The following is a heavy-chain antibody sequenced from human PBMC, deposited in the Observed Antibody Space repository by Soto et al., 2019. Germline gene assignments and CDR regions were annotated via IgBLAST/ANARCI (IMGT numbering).Heavy chain of an antibody. CDR3: ARVAAAVKNDPSAFDI. CDR2: INPNSGGT. Sequence: GASVKVSCKASGYTFTGYCMHWVRQAPGQGLEWMGWINPNSGGTNYAQKFQGWVTMTRDTSISTAYMELSRLRSDDTAVYYCARVAAAVKNDPSAFDIWGQGTMVTVSS. J-gene: IGHJ3*02. V-gene: IGHV1-2*04. D-gene: IGHD6-13*01. CDR1: GYTFTGYC.